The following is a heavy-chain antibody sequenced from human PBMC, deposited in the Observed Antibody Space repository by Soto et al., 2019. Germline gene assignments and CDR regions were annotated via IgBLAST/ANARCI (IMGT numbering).Heavy chain of an antibody. CDR2: IYYSGST. CDR1: GGSISSGGYY. J-gene: IGHJ5*02. Sequence: PSETLSRTCTVSGGSISSGGYYWSWIRQHPGKGLEWIGYIYYSGSTYYNPSLKSRVTISVDTSKDQFSLKLSSVTAADTAVYYCARVPMLEWLLSDNWFDPWGQGTLVTVSS. D-gene: IGHD3-3*01. CDR3: ARVPMLEWLLSDNWFDP. V-gene: IGHV4-31*03.